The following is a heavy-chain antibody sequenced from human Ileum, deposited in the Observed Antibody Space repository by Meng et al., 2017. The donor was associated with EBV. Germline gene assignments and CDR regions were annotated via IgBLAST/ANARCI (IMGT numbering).Heavy chain of an antibody. J-gene: IGHJ4*02. CDR1: GCSLRSPCHY. CDR3: ARVAVTAIHFDS. Sequence: LPEAVPSLVPPPPHPSLTSTSAGCSLRSPCHYWTWIRPPRGKLLEWIGYIFSSGSSFYTPSLQSRVTISVATSKNQFSLNLSSVTAADTAVYYCARVAVTAIHFDSWGQGTLVTVSS. D-gene: IGHD2-21*02. CDR2: IFSSGSS. V-gene: IGHV4-30-4*01.